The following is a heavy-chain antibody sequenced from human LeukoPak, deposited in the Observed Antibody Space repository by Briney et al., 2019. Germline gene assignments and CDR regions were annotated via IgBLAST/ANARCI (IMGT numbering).Heavy chain of an antibody. CDR3: ARGGLPRENWFDP. D-gene: IGHD1-26*01. V-gene: IGHV4-61*01. Sequence: PSETLSLTCTVSGGSVSSGRHYWSWIRQPPGKGLEWIGYLYYSGNTKCNPSLKSRVTISVDTSKNQFSLKLSSVTAADTAVYYCARGGLPRENWFDPWGQGTLVTVSS. CDR2: LYYSGNT. CDR1: GGSVSSGRHY. J-gene: IGHJ5*02.